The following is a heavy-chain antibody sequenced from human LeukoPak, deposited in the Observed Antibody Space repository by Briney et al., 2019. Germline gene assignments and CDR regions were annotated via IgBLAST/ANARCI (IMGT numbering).Heavy chain of an antibody. CDR2: IIPIFGTA. CDR3: ARVLGGYNYYFDY. D-gene: IGHD5-24*01. V-gene: IGHV1-69*05. Sequence: SVKVSCKASGGTFSSYAISWVRQAPGQGLEWMGGIIPIFGTANYAQRFQGRVTITTDESTSTAYMELSSLRSEDTAVYYCARVLGGYNYYFDYWGQGTLVTVSS. J-gene: IGHJ4*02. CDR1: GGTFSSYA.